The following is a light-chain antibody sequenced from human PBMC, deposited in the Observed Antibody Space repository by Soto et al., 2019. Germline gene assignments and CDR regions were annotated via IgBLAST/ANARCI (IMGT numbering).Light chain of an antibody. CDR2: EGS. CDR1: SSDVGSYNL. J-gene: IGLJ1*01. V-gene: IGLV2-23*01. CDR3: CSYAGSSTFYV. Sequence: QSVLTQPASVSVSPGQAITISCTGTSSDVGSYNLVSWYQQHPGKAPKLMIYEGSKRPSGVSTRFSGSKSGNTASLTISGLQAEDEADYYCCSYAGSSTFYVFGTGTKLTVL.